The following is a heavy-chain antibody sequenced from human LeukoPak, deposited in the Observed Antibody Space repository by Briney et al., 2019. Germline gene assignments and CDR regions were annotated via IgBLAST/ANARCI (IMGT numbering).Heavy chain of an antibody. CDR3: ARHEYSSSWPFDY. Sequence: KPSETLSLTCTVSGGSISSYYWSWIRQPPGKGLEWIGSIYYSGSTYYNPSLKSRVTISVDTSKNQFSLKLSSVTAADTAVYYCARHEYSSSWPFDYWGQGTLVTVSS. V-gene: IGHV4-59*05. D-gene: IGHD6-13*01. J-gene: IGHJ4*02. CDR2: IYYSGST. CDR1: GGSISSYY.